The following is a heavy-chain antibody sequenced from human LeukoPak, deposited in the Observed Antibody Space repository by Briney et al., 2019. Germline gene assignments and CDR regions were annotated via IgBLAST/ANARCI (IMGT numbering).Heavy chain of an antibody. CDR2: INPNSGGT. CDR1: GYTFTDYH. V-gene: IGHV1-2*02. J-gene: IGHJ3*01. Sequence: ASVKVPCKASGYTFTDYHMHWVRQAPGQRPEWMGWINPNSGGTNFAQKFQGRVTMTRDMSISTAYMEVIRLRSDAPAVYYCARDQVAGSWYSDVFDVWGPGTMVTVSS. D-gene: IGHD6-13*01. CDR3: ARDQVAGSWYSDVFDV.